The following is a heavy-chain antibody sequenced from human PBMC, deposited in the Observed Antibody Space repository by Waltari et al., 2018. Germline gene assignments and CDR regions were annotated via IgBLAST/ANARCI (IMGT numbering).Heavy chain of an antibody. CDR2: IYSGGST. Sequence: EVQLVESGGGLLQPGWSLSLSCAASGFPVSSNYMSWVRQAPGKGLEWVSVIYSGGSTYYADSVKGRFTISRDNSKNTLYLQMNSLRAEDTAVYYCARDLQRYYYYGMDVWGQGTTVTVSS. J-gene: IGHJ6*02. CDR3: ARDLQRYYYYGMDV. D-gene: IGHD6-25*01. CDR1: GFPVSSNY. V-gene: IGHV3-53*01.